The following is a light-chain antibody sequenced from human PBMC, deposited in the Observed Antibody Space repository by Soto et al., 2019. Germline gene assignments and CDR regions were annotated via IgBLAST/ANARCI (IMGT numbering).Light chain of an antibody. Sequence: DIPMTQSPSTLSASVGDRVTITCRASQSISSWLAWYQQKPGKAPKLLIYDASSFESGVPSRFSGSGSGTEFTLTISSLQPDDFATYYCQQYNSYSFTFGGGTKVEIK. V-gene: IGKV1-5*01. CDR1: QSISSW. CDR3: QQYNSYSFT. CDR2: DAS. J-gene: IGKJ4*01.